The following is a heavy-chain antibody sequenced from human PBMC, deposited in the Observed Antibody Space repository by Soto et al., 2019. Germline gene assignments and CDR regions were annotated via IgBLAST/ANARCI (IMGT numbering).Heavy chain of an antibody. CDR3: AKAAQTKFNWDELGNWFDP. V-gene: IGHV1-69*13. Sequence: ASLKVSCKGSGGTLSSYAIAWLRQAPGQGLEWLGGIIPIFGIPNYAQKFQGRVAITADESTNTAYMELSSLRSDDTAVYYCAKAAQTKFNWDELGNWFDPWGQGTLVTVSS. J-gene: IGHJ5*02. CDR1: GGTLSSYA. CDR2: IIPIFGIP. D-gene: IGHD1-1*01.